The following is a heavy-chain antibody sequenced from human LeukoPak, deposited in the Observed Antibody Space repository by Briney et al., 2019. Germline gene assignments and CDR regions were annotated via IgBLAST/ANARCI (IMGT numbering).Heavy chain of an antibody. Sequence: SETLSLTCAVYGGSFSGYHWSWIRQPPGKGLEWIGEINHSGSTNYNPSLKSRVTISVDTSKNQFSLKLSSVTAADTAVYYCARGGIFGVVKKIKNYFDYWGQGTLVTVSS. CDR1: GGSFSGYH. J-gene: IGHJ4*02. V-gene: IGHV4-34*01. CDR3: ARGGIFGVVKKIKNYFDY. D-gene: IGHD3-3*01. CDR2: INHSGST.